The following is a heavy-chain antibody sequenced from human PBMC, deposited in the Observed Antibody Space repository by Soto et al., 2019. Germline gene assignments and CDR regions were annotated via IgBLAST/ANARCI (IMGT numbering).Heavy chain of an antibody. CDR1: RFKFSDYA. CDR3: AKDLDDRYDY. J-gene: IGHJ4*02. D-gene: IGHD3-3*01. Sequence: GVTLSLSCAASRFKFSDYAMSRIRQAPGKGLEWVSAISGSGGSTYYADSVKGRFTISRDNSKNTLYLQMNSLRAEDTAVYHCAKDLDDRYDYWGQGTLVTVSS. CDR2: ISGSGGST. V-gene: IGHV3-23*01.